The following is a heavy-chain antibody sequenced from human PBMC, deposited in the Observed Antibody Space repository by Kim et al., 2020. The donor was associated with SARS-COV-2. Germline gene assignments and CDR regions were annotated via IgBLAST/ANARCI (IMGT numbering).Heavy chain of an antibody. CDR3: ARESEEVRLYHDSLSQLYDGMDV. V-gene: IGHV3-21*01. Sequence: GGSLRLSCAASGFTFSSYSMHWVRQAPGKGLAWVSSISSSSSSIYYADSVKGRFTISRDNAKNSLYLQMNSLRAEDTAVYYCARESEEVRLYHDSLSQLYDGMDVWGQGGTVTVSS. D-gene: IGHD3-9*01. CDR1: GFTFSSYS. CDR2: ISSSSSSI. J-gene: IGHJ6*01.